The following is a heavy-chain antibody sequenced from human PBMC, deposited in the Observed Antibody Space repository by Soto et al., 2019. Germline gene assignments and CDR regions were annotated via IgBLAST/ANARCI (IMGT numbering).Heavy chain of an antibody. CDR2: IYYTGST. V-gene: IGHV4-61*03. Sequence: QVQLQESGPGLVKPSETLSLTCTVFGASVSSGTYYWSWIRQAPGTGLEWVGHIYYTGSTNYNPSLNNRVTISVDTSKNHFSLQLTSVTAADTAGYYCARGAGFSYASTWFDIWGQGTLVTVSS. J-gene: IGHJ5*02. CDR1: GASVSSGTYY. CDR3: ARGAGFSYASTWFDI. D-gene: IGHD5-18*01.